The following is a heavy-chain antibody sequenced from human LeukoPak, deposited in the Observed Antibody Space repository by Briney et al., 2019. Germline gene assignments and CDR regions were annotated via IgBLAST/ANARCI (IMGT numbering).Heavy chain of an antibody. Sequence: SETLSLTCTVSGGSISSHYWSWIRQPPGKGLEWIGSIYHSGSTYYNPSLKSRVTISVDTSKNQFSLKLSSVTAADTAVYYCARDPGYSSSSSNFDYWGQGVLVTVSS. CDR2: IYHSGST. J-gene: IGHJ4*02. CDR3: ARDPGYSSSSSNFDY. D-gene: IGHD6-6*01. CDR1: GGSISSHY. V-gene: IGHV4-59*11.